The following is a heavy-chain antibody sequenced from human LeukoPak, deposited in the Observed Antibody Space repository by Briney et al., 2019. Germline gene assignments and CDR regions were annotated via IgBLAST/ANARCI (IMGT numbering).Heavy chain of an antibody. CDR2: ISSNGGST. CDR3: ARDRYCSGGSCYRYFDY. D-gene: IGHD2-15*01. Sequence: GGSLRLSCAASGFTFSSYAMHWVRQAPGKGLEYASAISSNGGSTSYANSVKGRFTISRDNSKNTLYLQMGSLRADDMAVYYCARDRYCSGGSCYRYFDYWGQGTLVTVSS. V-gene: IGHV3-64*01. CDR1: GFTFSSYA. J-gene: IGHJ4*02.